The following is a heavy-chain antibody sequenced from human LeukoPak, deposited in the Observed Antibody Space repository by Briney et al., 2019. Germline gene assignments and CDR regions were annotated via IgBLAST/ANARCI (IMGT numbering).Heavy chain of an antibody. V-gene: IGHV3-53*01. J-gene: IGHJ3*02. D-gene: IGHD2-2*03. CDR1: GFTFSNAW. Sequence: PGGSLRLSCAASGFTFSNAWMSWVRQAPGKGLEWVSVIYSGGSTYYADSVKGRFTISRDNSKNTLYLQMNSLRAEDTAVYYCARDFSPVGFIFDIWGQGTMVTVSS. CDR2: IYSGGST. CDR3: ARDFSPVGFIFDI.